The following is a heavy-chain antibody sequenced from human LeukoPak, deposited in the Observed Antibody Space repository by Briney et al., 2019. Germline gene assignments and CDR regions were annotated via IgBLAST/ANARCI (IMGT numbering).Heavy chain of an antibody. D-gene: IGHD3-10*01. CDR3: AREPRLRRYGSGSYYMADY. CDR1: GGSISSGDYY. CDR2: IYYSENT. V-gene: IGHV4-30-4*01. Sequence: PSETLSLTCTVSGGSISSGDYYWSWIRQPPGKGLEWIGYIYYSENTYYNPSLKSRVTISVDTSKNQFSPKLSSVTAADTAVYYCAREPRLRRYGSGSYYMADYWGQGTLVTVSS. J-gene: IGHJ4*02.